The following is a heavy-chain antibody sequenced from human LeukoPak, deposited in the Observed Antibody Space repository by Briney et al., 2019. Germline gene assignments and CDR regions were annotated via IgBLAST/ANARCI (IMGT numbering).Heavy chain of an antibody. D-gene: IGHD6-13*01. Sequence: PSETLSPTCTVSGGSISSGDYYWSWIRQPPGKGLEWIGYIYYSGSTYYNPSLKSRVTISADKSKNQFSLKLSSVTAADTAVYYCAKQLGKQLVYYYGMDVWGQGTTVTVSS. V-gene: IGHV4-30-4*01. CDR2: IYYSGST. CDR3: AKQLGKQLVYYYGMDV. J-gene: IGHJ6*02. CDR1: GGSISSGDYY.